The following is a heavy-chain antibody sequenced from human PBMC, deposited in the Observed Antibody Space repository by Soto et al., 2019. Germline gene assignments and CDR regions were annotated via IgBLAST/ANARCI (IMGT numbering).Heavy chain of an antibody. CDR2: IIPIFGTA. J-gene: IGHJ4*02. V-gene: IGHV1-69*01. D-gene: IGHD2-8*01. Sequence: QVQLVQSGAEVKKPGSSVKVSCKASGGTFSSYAISWVRQAPGQGLEWMGGIIPIFGTANYAQKLQGRVTTTADESTSTAYMELSSLRSEDTAVYYCARGGPYCTNGVCYSSPFDYWGQGTLVTVSS. CDR1: GGTFSSYA. CDR3: ARGGPYCTNGVCYSSPFDY.